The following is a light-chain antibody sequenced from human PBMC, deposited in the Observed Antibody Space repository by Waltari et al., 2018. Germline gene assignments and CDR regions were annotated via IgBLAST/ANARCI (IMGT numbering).Light chain of an antibody. V-gene: IGKV3-11*01. CDR1: QSFSTY. Sequence: EIVLTQSPATLSLSPGGSSTLSCRASQSFSTYLAWYQQKPGQAPRLLIYDASNRATGIPARFSGSGSGTDFTLTISSLEPEDFAVYYCQHRSNWPWTFGQGTKVEIK. CDR3: QHRSNWPWT. J-gene: IGKJ1*01. CDR2: DAS.